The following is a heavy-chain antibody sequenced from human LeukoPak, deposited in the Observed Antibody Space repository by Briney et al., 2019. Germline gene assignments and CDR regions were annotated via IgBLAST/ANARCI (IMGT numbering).Heavy chain of an antibody. V-gene: IGHV3-7*01. CDR3: ARDLNGDYVGGHFDY. D-gene: IGHD4-17*01. J-gene: IGHJ4*02. Sequence: GGSLRLSCAASGFTFSTYWMSWVRQAPGKGLEWVASINQDGSEKYYVDSVKGRFTISRDNAKNSLYLQMNSLRAEDTAVYYCARDLNGDYVGGHFDYWGQGTLVTVSS. CDR1: GFTFSTYW. CDR2: INQDGSEK.